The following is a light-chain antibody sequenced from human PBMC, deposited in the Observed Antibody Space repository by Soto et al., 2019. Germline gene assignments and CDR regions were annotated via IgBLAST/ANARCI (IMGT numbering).Light chain of an antibody. CDR3: QQYYSWPGT. CDR1: QSVSNN. V-gene: IGKV3-15*01. CDR2: GTS. J-gene: IGKJ1*01. Sequence: EIVMTQSPATLSVSPGERATLSCRASQSVSNNLAWYQQKPGQAPRLLIYGTSTRATGIPARFSGSGSGTEFTLTISGLQSEDFAVYYCQQYYSWPGTFGQGTKVDIK.